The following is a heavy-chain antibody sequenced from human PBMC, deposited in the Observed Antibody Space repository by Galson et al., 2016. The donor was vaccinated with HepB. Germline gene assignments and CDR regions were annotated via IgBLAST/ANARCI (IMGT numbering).Heavy chain of an antibody. V-gene: IGHV4-39*01. CDR1: GGSISSSDYY. J-gene: IGHJ4*02. CDR2: IHYSGST. D-gene: IGHD5-24*01. CDR3: ASSGAATIRYSGY. Sequence: LSLTCTVSGGSISSSDYYWGWIRQPPGKGLEWIGSIHYSGSTYYNPSLKSRVTISVDTSKKQFSLKLSSVTAADTAVYYCASSGAATIRYSGYWGQGTLVTVSS.